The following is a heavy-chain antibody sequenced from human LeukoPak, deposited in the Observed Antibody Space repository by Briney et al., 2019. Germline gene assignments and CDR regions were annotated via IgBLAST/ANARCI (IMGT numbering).Heavy chain of an antibody. V-gene: IGHV1-69*04. D-gene: IGHD5-18*01. Sequence: ASVKVSCKASGGTLSSYAISWVRQAPGQGLEWMGRIIPILGIANYAQKFQGRVTITADKSTSTAYMELSSLRSEDTAVYYCAVRGYSYGTGYFDYWGQGTLVTVSS. CDR3: AVRGYSYGTGYFDY. CDR1: GGTLSSYA. J-gene: IGHJ4*02. CDR2: IIPILGIA.